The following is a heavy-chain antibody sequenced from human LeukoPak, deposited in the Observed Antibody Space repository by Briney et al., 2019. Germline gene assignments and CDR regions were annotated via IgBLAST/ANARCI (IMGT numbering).Heavy chain of an antibody. V-gene: IGHV4-61*02. CDR1: GGSISSGSYC. Sequence: SETLSLTCTVSGGSISSGSYCWSWIRQPAGKGLEWIGRIYTSGSTNYNPSLKSRVTISVDTSKNQFSLKLSSVTAADTAVYYCARGYDILTGSAFDIWGQGTMVTVSS. CDR3: ARGYDILTGSAFDI. CDR2: IYTSGST. J-gene: IGHJ3*02. D-gene: IGHD3-9*01.